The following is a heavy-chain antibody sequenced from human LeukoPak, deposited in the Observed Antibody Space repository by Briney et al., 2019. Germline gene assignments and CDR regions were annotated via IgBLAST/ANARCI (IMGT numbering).Heavy chain of an antibody. J-gene: IGHJ4*02. CDR2: TYHSGST. V-gene: IGHV4-4*02. CDR3: ARDMITFGGVIVPLGY. Sequence: PSGTLSLTCAVSGGSISSSNWWSWVRQPPGKGLEWIGETYHSGSTNYNPSLKSRVTISVDKSKNQFSLKLSSVTAADTAVYYCARDMITFGGVIVPLGYWGQGTLVIVSS. CDR1: GGSISSSNW. D-gene: IGHD3-16*02.